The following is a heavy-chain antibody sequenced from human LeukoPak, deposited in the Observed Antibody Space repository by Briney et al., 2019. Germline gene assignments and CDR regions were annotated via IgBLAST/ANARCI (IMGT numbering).Heavy chain of an antibody. CDR2: LYNAGST. V-gene: IGHV3-53*01. J-gene: IGHJ4*02. CDR1: GFIVSNNY. CDR3: AKDSYDSSGSRYDY. Sequence: PGGSLRLSCVASGFIVSNNYMSWVRQAPGKGLEWVSVLYNAGSTYYAESVKGRFTISRDNSKNTLYLQMNSLRAEDTAVYYCAKDSYDSSGSRYDYWGQGTLVTVSS. D-gene: IGHD3-22*01.